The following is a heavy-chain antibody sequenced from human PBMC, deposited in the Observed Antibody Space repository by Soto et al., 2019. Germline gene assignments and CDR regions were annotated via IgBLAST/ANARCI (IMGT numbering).Heavy chain of an antibody. CDR3: ARGDRGGSGSPASYYYSGLDV. D-gene: IGHD3-10*01. CDR1: GFTFSSYA. CDR2: VSAGGDMT. V-gene: IGHV3-23*01. J-gene: IGHJ6*02. Sequence: DVQVLESGGDLVQPGGSLRLSCAASGFTFSSYAMSWVRQAPGKGLEWVSSVSAGGDMTYYSDSVKGRFTISRDNSNNALFLQMNSLRIEDTALYYCARGDRGGSGSPASYYYSGLDVWGQGTTVTVSS.